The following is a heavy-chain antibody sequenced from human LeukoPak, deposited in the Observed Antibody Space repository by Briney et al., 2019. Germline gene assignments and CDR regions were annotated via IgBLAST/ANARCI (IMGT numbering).Heavy chain of an antibody. CDR1: GGSFSGYY. J-gene: IGHJ5*02. CDR3: QYSSSSESNWFDP. V-gene: IGHV4-34*01. CDR2: INHSGST. Sequence: SETLSLTCAVYGGSFSGYYWSWIRQPPGKGLEWIGEINHSGSTNYNPSLKSRVTISVDTSKNQFSLKLSSVTAADTAVYHCQYSSSSESNWFDPWGQGTLVTVSS. D-gene: IGHD6-6*01.